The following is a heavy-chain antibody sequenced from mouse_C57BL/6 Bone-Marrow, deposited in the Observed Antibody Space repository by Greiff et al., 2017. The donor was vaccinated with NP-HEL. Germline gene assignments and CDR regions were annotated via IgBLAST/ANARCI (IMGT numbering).Heavy chain of an antibody. Sequence: VQLQQSGAELARPGASVKMSCKASGYTFTSYTMHWVKQRPGQGLEWIGYINPSSGYTKYNQKFKDKATLTADKSSSTAYMQLSSLTSEDSAVYDCARSYYYGSRAYWGQGTLVTVSA. D-gene: IGHD1-1*01. V-gene: IGHV1-4*01. CDR3: ARSYYYGSRAY. CDR1: GYTFTSYT. CDR2: INPSSGYT. J-gene: IGHJ3*01.